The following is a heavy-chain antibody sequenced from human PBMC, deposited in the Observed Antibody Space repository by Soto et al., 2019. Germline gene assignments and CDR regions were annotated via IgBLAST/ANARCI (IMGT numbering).Heavy chain of an antibody. CDR1: AGTFSSYT. Sequence: QVQLVQSGAEVKKPGSSVKVSCKSSAGTFSSYTISWVRQAPGQGLEWMGRIIPILGIANYAQKFQGRVTITADKSTSTAYMELSSLRSEDTAVHYCAMEYCSSTSCYRDYWGQGTLVSVSS. D-gene: IGHD2-2*02. CDR2: IIPILGIA. CDR3: AMEYCSSTSCYRDY. V-gene: IGHV1-69*02. J-gene: IGHJ4*02.